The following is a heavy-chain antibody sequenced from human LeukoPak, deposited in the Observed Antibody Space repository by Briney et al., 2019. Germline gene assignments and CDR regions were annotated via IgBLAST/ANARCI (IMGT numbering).Heavy chain of an antibody. D-gene: IGHD2-21*01. CDR1: SGSFSGYY. J-gene: IGHJ4*02. CDR2: INQRGST. Sequence: SETLSLTCAVYSGSFSGYYWTYIRQPPGMGLEWIGEINQRGSTNYNPSLKSRVTMSVDTSKNQFSLRLSSVTAADTAVYYCARGVIYCGGSSLYFDYWAQGTLVTVSS. CDR3: ARGVIYCGGSSLYFDY. V-gene: IGHV4-34*01.